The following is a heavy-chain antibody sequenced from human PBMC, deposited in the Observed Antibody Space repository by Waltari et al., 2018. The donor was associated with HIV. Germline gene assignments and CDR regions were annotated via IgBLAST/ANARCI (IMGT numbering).Heavy chain of an antibody. Sequence: QVQVVQSGAEVKKPGASVTISCKASGDTFSRYGMEWVRQAPGQRLEWMGRINAGNGDTKYSQKFQGRVTISRDTSASTAYMELSSLRSEDTAVYYCARTYDVLTGFGWFDPWGQGTLVTVSS. V-gene: IGHV1-3*01. CDR2: INAGNGDT. CDR3: ARTYDVLTGFGWFDP. CDR1: GDTFSRYG. J-gene: IGHJ5*02. D-gene: IGHD3-9*01.